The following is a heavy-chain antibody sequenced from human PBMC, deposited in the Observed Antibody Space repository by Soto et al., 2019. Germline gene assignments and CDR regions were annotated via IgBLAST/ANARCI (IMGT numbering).Heavy chain of an antibody. CDR2: IESEANSYTT. D-gene: IGHD1-26*01. V-gene: IGHV3-72*01. CDR1: GFTFSDHY. J-gene: IGHJ4*02. CDR3: ARGTGGRFFFDC. Sequence: EVQLVESGGGLVQPGGSLRLSCAASGFTFSDHYMDWVRQAPGKGLEWVGRIESEANSYTTRYAASVKGRFTISRDDSKNTLYLQMNSLKTEDTAVSYCARGTGGRFFFDCWGQGTLVTVSS.